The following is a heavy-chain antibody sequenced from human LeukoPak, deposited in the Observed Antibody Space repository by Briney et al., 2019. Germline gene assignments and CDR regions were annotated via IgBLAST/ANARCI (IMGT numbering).Heavy chain of an antibody. D-gene: IGHD2-21*01. CDR2: ISYDGSNE. V-gene: IGHV3-30*18. CDR1: GFTFSTYG. Sequence: GGSLRLSCAASGFTFSTYGMHWVRQAPGKGLEWVAVISYDGSNEYYADSVKGRFTVSRDNSKNTLYLQMSSLRAEDTAVYYCAKEFNRGLPDYWGQGTLVTVPS. CDR3: AKEFNRGLPDY. J-gene: IGHJ4*02.